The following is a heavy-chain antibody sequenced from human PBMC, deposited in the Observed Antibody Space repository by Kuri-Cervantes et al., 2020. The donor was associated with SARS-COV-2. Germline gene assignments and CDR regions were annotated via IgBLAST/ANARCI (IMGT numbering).Heavy chain of an antibody. Sequence: ASVKVSCKASGYTFTSYGISWVRQAPGQGLEWIRWISAYSGNTNYAQKLQGRVTMTRDTSTSTAYMELRSLRSDDTAVYYCARERQGGRKRITIFGVASYGMDVWGQGTTVTVSS. J-gene: IGHJ6*02. V-gene: IGHV1-18*04. CDR3: ARERQGGRKRITIFGVASYGMDV. D-gene: IGHD3-3*01. CDR1: GYTFTSYG. CDR2: ISAYSGNT.